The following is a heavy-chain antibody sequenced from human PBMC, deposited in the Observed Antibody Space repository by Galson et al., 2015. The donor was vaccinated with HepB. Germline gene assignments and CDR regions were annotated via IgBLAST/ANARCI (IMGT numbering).Heavy chain of an antibody. J-gene: IGHJ6*03. D-gene: IGHD1-26*01. CDR3: AKALLRSEYYYYYYMDV. CDR2: ISYDGSNK. Sequence: SLRLSCAASGFTFSRYGMHWVRQAPGKGLEWVAVISYDGSNKYYADSVKGRFTISRDNSKNTLYLQMNSLRAEDTAVYYCAKALLRSEYYYYYYMDVWGKGTTVTVSS. CDR1: GFTFSRYG. V-gene: IGHV3-30*18.